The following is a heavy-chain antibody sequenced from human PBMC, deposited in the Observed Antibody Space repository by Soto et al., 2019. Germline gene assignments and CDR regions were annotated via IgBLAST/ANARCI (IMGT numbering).Heavy chain of an antibody. CDR1: GFNVSSKY. D-gene: IGHD2-15*01. V-gene: IGHV3-66*01. J-gene: IGHJ6*04. CDR2: IQSGGAT. Sequence: EVHLVESGGGLVQPGGSLRLSCAASGFNVSSKYMSWVRQAPGKGLEWVSLIQSGGATYYADSVKGSFTISRDTSENTLPLEIDSLRDEDTDVYYCASDDVLCDGGRGYVLPLDVWGKGTTVTVSS. CDR3: ASDDVLCDGGRGYVLPLDV.